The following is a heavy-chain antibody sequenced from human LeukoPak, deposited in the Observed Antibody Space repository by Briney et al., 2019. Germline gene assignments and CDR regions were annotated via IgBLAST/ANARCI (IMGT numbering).Heavy chain of an antibody. Sequence: GESLKISCKGSGYSFTSYWIAWVRQMPGKGLEYMGIIYPGDSDTRYSPSFQGQVTISADKSISTAYLQWSSLKDSATAMYYCARRGYYDSSGSLGYYYYYMDVWGKGTTVTVSS. CDR1: GYSFTSYW. J-gene: IGHJ6*03. V-gene: IGHV5-51*01. D-gene: IGHD3-22*01. CDR3: ARRGYYDSSGSLGYYYYYMDV. CDR2: IYPGDSDT.